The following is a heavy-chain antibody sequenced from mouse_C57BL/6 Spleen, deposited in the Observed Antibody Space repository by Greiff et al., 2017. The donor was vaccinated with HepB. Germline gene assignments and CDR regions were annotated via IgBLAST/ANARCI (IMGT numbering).Heavy chain of an antibody. J-gene: IGHJ3*01. CDR1: GYTFTSYW. D-gene: IGHD1-1*01. Sequence: VKLQQPGAELVKPGASVKLSCKASGYTFTSYWMHWVKQRPGQGLEWIGMIHPNSGSTNYNEKFKSKATLTVDKSSSTAYMQLSSLTSEDSAVYYCARGYYGSRFAYWGQGTLVTVSA. V-gene: IGHV1-64*01. CDR2: IHPNSGST. CDR3: ARGYYGSRFAY.